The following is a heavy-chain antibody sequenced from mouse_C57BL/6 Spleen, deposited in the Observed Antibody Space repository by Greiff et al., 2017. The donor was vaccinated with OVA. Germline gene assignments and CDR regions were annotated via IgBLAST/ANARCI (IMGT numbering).Heavy chain of an antibody. Sequence: EVQLQQSGPELVKPGASVKISCKASGYTFTDYYMNWVKQSHGKSLEWIGDINPNNGGTSYNQKFKGKATLTVDKSSSTAYMELRSLTSEDSAVYYCARLGVTHFDYWGQGTTLTVSS. CDR3: ARLGVTHFDY. CDR2: INPNNGGT. J-gene: IGHJ2*01. V-gene: IGHV1-26*01. CDR1: GYTFTDYY. D-gene: IGHD2-2*01.